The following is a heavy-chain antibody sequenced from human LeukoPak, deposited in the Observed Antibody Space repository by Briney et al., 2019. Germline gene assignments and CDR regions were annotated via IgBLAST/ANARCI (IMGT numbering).Heavy chain of an antibody. CDR3: ARDRGSLAVGDSRTSDY. CDR2: MNPNSGNT. V-gene: IGHV1-8*01. CDR1: GYTFTSYD. D-gene: IGHD6-19*01. Sequence: ASVKVSCKASGYTFTSYDINWVRQATGQGLEWMGWMNPNSGNTGYAQKFQGRVTMTRNTSISTAYMELGSLRSDDTAVYFCARDRGSLAVGDSRTSDYWGQGTLVTVSS. J-gene: IGHJ4*02.